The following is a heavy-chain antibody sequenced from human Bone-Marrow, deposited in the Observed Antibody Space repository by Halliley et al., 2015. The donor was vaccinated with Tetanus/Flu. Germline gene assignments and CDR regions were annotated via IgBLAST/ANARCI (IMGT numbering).Heavy chain of an antibody. CDR2: ISSDGSNK. J-gene: IGHJ3*01. V-gene: IGHV3-30*03. Sequence: LSLTCEASGFTFSTYGMHWVRQAPGKGLEWAAAISSDGSNKDYADSVRGRFTISRDNSKNTLYLQMNNLRAEDAAVYYCARDRWNGDYYPRGCDVWGQGTIVTVSS. CDR1: GFTFSTYG. CDR3: ARDRWNGDYYPRGCDV. D-gene: IGHD1-26*01.